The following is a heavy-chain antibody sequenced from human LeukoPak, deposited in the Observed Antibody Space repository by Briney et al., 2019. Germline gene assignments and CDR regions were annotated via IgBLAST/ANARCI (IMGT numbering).Heavy chain of an antibody. Sequence: ASVKVSCKASGYTFTSYGISWVRQAPGQGLEWMGWISAYNGNTNYAQKFQGRVTMTRDTSISTAYMELSRLRSDDTAVYYCARGSATVAAADYYYYMDVWGKGTTVTVSS. J-gene: IGHJ6*03. V-gene: IGHV1-18*01. CDR2: ISAYNGNT. CDR1: GYTFTSYG. D-gene: IGHD4-23*01. CDR3: ARGSATVAAADYYYYMDV.